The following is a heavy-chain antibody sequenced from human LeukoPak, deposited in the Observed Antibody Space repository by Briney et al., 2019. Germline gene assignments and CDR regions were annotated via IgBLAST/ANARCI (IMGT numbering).Heavy chain of an antibody. CDR2: ISSSGSTI. Sequence: AGGSLRLSCAASGFTFSSYAIQWIRQAPGKGLEWVSYISSSGSTIYYADSVKGRFTISRDNAKNSLYLQMNSLRAEDTAVYYCARDPETWIFNSYYMDVWGKGTTVTVSS. CDR3: ARDPETWIFNSYYMDV. D-gene: IGHD2-2*03. V-gene: IGHV3-48*04. CDR1: GFTFSSYA. J-gene: IGHJ6*03.